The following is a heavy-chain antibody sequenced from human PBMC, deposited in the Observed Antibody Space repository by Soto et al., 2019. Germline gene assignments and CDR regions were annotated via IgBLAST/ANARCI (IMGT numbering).Heavy chain of an antibody. Sequence: SLKVSCKASGGTFSSYSISWVRQATGQGLEWMGGIIPIFGTANYAQKFQGRVTITADKSTSTAYMELSSLRSEDTAVYYCARRYYGDSSGFDAFDIWGQRTMVTVSS. D-gene: IGHD3-22*01. J-gene: IGHJ3*02. V-gene: IGHV1-69*06. CDR1: GGTFSSYS. CDR3: ARRYYGDSSGFDAFDI. CDR2: IIPIFGTA.